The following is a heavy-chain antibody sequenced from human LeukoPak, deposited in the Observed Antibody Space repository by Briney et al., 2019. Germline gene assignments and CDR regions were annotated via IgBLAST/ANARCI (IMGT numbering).Heavy chain of an antibody. J-gene: IGHJ4*02. CDR2: CGPAGDT. D-gene: IGHD1-1*01. CDR1: GFTFRSHD. V-gene: IGHV3-13*01. CDR3: ARGNGVSLDY. Sequence: HSGGSLRLSCAASGFTFRSHDMHWVRQPIGKGLEWVSACGPAGDTYYPGSVKGRFTISREDAKNSLYLQINSLRVGDTAVYYCARGNGVSLDYWGQGTLVTVSS.